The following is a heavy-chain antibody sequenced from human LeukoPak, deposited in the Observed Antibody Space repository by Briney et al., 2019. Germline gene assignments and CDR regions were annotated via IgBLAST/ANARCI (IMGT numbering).Heavy chain of an antibody. CDR3: VCLGLGGLSLD. V-gene: IGHV3-74*01. D-gene: IGHD3-16*01. Sequence: GGSLRLSCAASGFTFSRYSMHWVSQAPGKGLVWVSHVNSDGSGTDYADSVKGRFTISRDNAKNTLYLQMNSLRVEDTAVYYCVCLGLGGLSLDWGQGTLVTVSS. CDR1: GFTFSRYS. CDR2: VNSDGSGT. J-gene: IGHJ4*02.